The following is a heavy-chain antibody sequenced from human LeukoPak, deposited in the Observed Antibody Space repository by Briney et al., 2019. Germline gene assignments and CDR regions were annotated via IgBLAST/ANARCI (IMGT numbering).Heavy chain of an antibody. CDR3: AKRGVVIRVILVGFHKQAYYFDS. J-gene: IGHJ4*02. CDR2: ISDSGGST. D-gene: IGHD3-10*01. CDR1: GITLSNYG. V-gene: IGHV3-23*01. Sequence: PGGSLRLSCAVSGITLSNYGMSWVRQAPGEGLEWVAGISDSGGSTNYADSVKGRFTISRDNAKNTLYLQMNSLRAEDMAVYFCAKRGVVIRVILVGFHKQAYYFDSWGQGALVTVSS.